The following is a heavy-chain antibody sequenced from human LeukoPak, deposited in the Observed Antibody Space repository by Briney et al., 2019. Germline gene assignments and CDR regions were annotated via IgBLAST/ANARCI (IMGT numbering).Heavy chain of an antibody. CDR3: AKGTLGSCSGATCYDFDY. Sequence: GGSLRLSCAASGFTFSSYAMNWVRQAPGKRLEWVSSIIGSGRDTYYADSVKGRITISRDNSKNTLYLQMNSLRAEDTALYYCAKGTLGSCSGATCYDFDYWGQGTLATVSS. J-gene: IGHJ4*02. CDR2: IIGSGRDT. CDR1: GFTFSSYA. D-gene: IGHD2-2*01. V-gene: IGHV3-23*01.